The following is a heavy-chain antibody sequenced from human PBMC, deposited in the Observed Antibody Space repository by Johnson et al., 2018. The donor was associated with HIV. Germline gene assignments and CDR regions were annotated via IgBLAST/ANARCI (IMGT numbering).Heavy chain of an antibody. J-gene: IGHJ3*02. CDR1: GFTFSTYA. CDR3: ARSRQVGTPDAFDI. D-gene: IGHD1-14*01. V-gene: IGHV3-30*04. CDR2: ISYDGSNK. Sequence: QVQLVESGGGLVRPGGSLRLSCAASGFTFSTYAMHWVRQTPGKGLEWVAIISYDGSNKYYADSVKCRFTISRDNSKNTLYLQMNSLRAEDTAMYYCARSRQVGTPDAFDIWGQGTMVTVSS.